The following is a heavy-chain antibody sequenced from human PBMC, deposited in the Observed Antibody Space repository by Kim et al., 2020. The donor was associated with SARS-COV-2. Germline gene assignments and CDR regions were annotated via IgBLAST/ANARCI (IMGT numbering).Heavy chain of an antibody. V-gene: IGHV4-59*01. Sequence: SETLSLTCTVSGGSISSYYWSWIRQPPGKGLEWIGYIYYSGSTNYNPSLKSRVTISVDTSKNQFSLKLSSVTAADTAVYYCARVHPLKNWFDPWGQGTLVTVSS. CDR3: ARVHPLKNWFDP. CDR2: IYYSGST. CDR1: GGSISSYY. J-gene: IGHJ5*02.